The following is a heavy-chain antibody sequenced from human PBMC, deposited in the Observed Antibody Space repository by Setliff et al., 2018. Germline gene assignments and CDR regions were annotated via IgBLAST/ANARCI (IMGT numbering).Heavy chain of an antibody. D-gene: IGHD5-18*01. J-gene: IGHJ4*02. CDR1: GGSVRGYY. V-gene: IGHV4-4*08. CDR3: ARLPPLHTPMALTFDY. CDR2: FHTGGAT. Sequence: SETLSLTCTVSGGSVRGYYWSWIRQPPGKGLEWIGHFHTGGATDYNLSLKSRVTISVDTSKNQFSLELRSVTAADTAVYYCARLPPLHTPMALTFDYWGQGILVTVSS.